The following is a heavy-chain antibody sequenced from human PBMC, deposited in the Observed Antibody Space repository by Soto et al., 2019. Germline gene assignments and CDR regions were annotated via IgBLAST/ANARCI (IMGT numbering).Heavy chain of an antibody. Sequence: VVTVRRSCSASGINLSSSWMSWGRRAPGKGLEWCANIKTGGSERCFGDSGRGRFTISRDSAKNSLFLQMNSLTAEDTALGYCATGYSRFDYLGRGTLVTVSS. D-gene: IGHD6-13*01. J-gene: IGHJ4*01. V-gene: IGHV3-7*03. CDR2: IKTGGSER. CDR3: ATGYSRFDY. CDR1: GINLSSSW.